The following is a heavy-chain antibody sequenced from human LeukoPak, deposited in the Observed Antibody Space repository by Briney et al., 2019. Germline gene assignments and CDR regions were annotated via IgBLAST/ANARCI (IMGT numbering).Heavy chain of an antibody. J-gene: IGHJ4*02. V-gene: IGHV4-34*01. CDR2: INHSGST. CDR1: GGSFGGYY. CDR3: ARLRPRITMVRGVMSLDY. Sequence: SETLSLTCAVYGGSFGGYYWSWIRQPPGKGLEWIGEINHSGSTNYNPSLKSRVTISVDTSKNQFSLKLSSVTAADTAVYYCARLRPRITMVRGVMSLDYWGQGTLVTVSS. D-gene: IGHD3-10*01.